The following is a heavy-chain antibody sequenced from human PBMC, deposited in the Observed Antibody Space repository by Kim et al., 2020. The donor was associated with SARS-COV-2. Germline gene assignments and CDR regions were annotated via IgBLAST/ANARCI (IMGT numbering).Heavy chain of an antibody. D-gene: IGHD3-10*01. Sequence: SETLSLTCTVSGGSISSYYWSWIRQPPGKGLEWIGYIYYSGSTNYNPSLKSRVTISVDTSKNQFSLKLSSVTAADTAVYYCARDSLLWFGNDAFDIWGQG. CDR2: IYYSGST. CDR3: ARDSLLWFGNDAFDI. V-gene: IGHV4-59*13. J-gene: IGHJ3*02. CDR1: GGSISSYY.